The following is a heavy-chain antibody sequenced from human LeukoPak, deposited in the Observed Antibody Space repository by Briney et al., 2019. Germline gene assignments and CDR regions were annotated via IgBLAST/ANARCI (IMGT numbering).Heavy chain of an antibody. Sequence: PSETLSLASAVYGQSFSGDYWGWVRQPPGKGLEWIGEINHSGSTNYNPSLKSRATISVDTSKNQFSLKLSSVTAADTAVYYCARAYYDFWSGYRNWFDPWGQGTLVTVSS. CDR3: ARAYYDFWSGYRNWFDP. D-gene: IGHD3-3*01. CDR1: GQSFSGDY. J-gene: IGHJ5*02. CDR2: INHSGST. V-gene: IGHV4-34*01.